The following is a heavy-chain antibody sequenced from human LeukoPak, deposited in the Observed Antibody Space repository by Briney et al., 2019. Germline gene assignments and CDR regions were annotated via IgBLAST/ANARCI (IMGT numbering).Heavy chain of an antibody. CDR1: GFTVSSNS. Sequence: PGGSLRLSCTVSGFTVSSNSMSWVRQAPGKGLEWVSYISSSSSTIYYADSVKGRFTISRDNAKNSLYLQMNSLRAEDTAVYYCARALYSSSWSKHYDAFDIWGQGTMVTVSS. V-gene: IGHV3-48*01. CDR3: ARALYSSSWSKHYDAFDI. D-gene: IGHD6-13*01. CDR2: ISSSSSTI. J-gene: IGHJ3*02.